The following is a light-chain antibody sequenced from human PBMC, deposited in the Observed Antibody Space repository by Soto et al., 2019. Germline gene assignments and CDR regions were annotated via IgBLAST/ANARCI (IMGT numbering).Light chain of an antibody. CDR2: AAS. CDR1: QGISSY. J-gene: IGKJ5*01. Sequence: AIRMTQSLSSLSASTGDRVTITCRASQGISSYLAWYQQKPGKAPKLLIYAASTLQSGVPSRFSGSGSGTDFTLTISCLEPEDFAVYYCQQRSSWPPDFGQGTRLEIK. CDR3: QQRSSWPPD. V-gene: IGKV1-8*01.